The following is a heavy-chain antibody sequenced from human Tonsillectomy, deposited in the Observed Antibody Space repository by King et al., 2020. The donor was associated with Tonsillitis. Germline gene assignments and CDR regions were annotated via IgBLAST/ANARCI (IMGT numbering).Heavy chain of an antibody. D-gene: IGHD2/OR15-2a*01. CDR1: GGSISSSSYY. Sequence: QLQESGPGLVKPSETLSLTCTVSGGSISSSSYYWGWIRQPPGKGLEWIGSIYYSGSTYYNPSLKSRVTISVDTSKNQFSLKLSSVTAADTAVYYCARRLPPGLLTWAFDIWGQGTMVTVSS. CDR2: IYYSGST. CDR3: ARRLPPGLLTWAFDI. V-gene: IGHV4-39*01. J-gene: IGHJ3*02.